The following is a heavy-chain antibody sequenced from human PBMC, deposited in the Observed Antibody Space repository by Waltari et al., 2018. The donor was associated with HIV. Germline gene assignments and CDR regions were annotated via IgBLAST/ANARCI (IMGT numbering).Heavy chain of an antibody. D-gene: IGHD3-16*01. Sequence: LVESGGGLVKPGGSLELSCEASGFTLKNAWMSWVRQLPGGGLEWVGRIKSKADGGGIEDGVAVKGRFTILRDDSKNTFYLLMNSVKTEDTGIYYCSAFILAAGWFDAWGQGAPVTVSS. CDR2: IKSKADGGGI. J-gene: IGHJ5*02. V-gene: IGHV3-15*01. CDR3: SAFILAAGWFDA. CDR1: GFTLKNAW.